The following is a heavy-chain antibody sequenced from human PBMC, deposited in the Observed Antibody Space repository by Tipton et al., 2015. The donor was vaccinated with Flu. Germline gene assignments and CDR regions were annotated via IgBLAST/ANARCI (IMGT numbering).Heavy chain of an antibody. CDR1: GFSFGDYA. V-gene: IGHV3-49*04. CDR3: STDYAYSNCHAY. D-gene: IGHD3-16*01. CDR2: IRSKTYGGTV. J-gene: IGHJ4*02. Sequence: SLRLSCTASGFSFGDYAMSWVRQAPGKGLEWVGLIRSKTYGGTVEYAASVKGRFTISRDDSRGIAYLQMNSLKTEDTGIYYCSTDYAYSNCHAYWGQGTLVTVSS.